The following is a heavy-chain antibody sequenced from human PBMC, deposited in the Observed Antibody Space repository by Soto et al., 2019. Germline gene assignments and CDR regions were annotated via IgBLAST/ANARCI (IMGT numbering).Heavy chain of an antibody. V-gene: IGHV1-8*01. J-gene: IGHJ4*02. CDR2: MRANNGDR. CDR3: ARYSPGPGFHV. CDR1: GDTFTNFD. Sequence: QVQLVQSGAEVKKPGASVKVSCKPSGDTFTNFDLNWVRQAAGKGLEWLGWMRANNGDRGHAQKFRDRVSLTRYTALTTASMALSSLRAEDTAVYYCARYSPGPGFHVWGQGTLVIVSS. D-gene: IGHD5-18*01.